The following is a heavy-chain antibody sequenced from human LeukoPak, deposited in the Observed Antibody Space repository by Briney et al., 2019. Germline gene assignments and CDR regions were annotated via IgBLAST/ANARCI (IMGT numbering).Heavy chain of an antibody. V-gene: IGHV3-23*01. CDR3: AKGGYSGHEFDF. CDR2: ISGSGGST. Sequence: GGSLRLSCAASGFTFSSYAMSWVRQAPGKGLEWVSAISGSGGSTYYADSVKGRFTISRDNSKNTLYLQMNSLTVEDTAAYYCAKGGYSGHEFDFWGQGALVTVSS. CDR1: GFTFSSYA. J-gene: IGHJ5*01. D-gene: IGHD5-12*01.